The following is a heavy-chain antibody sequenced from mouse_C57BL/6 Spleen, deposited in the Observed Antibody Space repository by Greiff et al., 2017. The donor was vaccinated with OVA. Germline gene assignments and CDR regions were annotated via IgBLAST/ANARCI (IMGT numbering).Heavy chain of an antibody. CDR2: IDPSDSYT. V-gene: IGHV1-50*01. J-gene: IGHJ3*01. Sequence: VQLQQPGAELVKPGASVKLSCKASGYTFTSYWMQWVKQRPGQGLEWIGEIDPSDSYTNYNQKFKGKATLTVDTSSSTAYMQLSSLTSEDSAVYYCARAQGGFFAYWGQGTLVTVSA. CDR3: ARAQGGFFAY. D-gene: IGHD3-2*02. CDR1: GYTFTSYW.